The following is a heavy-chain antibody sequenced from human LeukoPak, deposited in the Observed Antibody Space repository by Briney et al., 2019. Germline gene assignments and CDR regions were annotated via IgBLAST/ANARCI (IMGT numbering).Heavy chain of an antibody. Sequence: GESLRLSCAASGFTFSNAWMSWVRQAPGKGLEWVSEITGGGSSTYYADSVKGRFTISRDNSKNTMFLQMNSVRAEDTATYYCAREWFDFDYWGQGILVTVSS. CDR1: GFTFSNAW. D-gene: IGHD3-22*01. CDR2: ITGGGSST. V-gene: IGHV3-23*01. J-gene: IGHJ4*02. CDR3: AREWFDFDY.